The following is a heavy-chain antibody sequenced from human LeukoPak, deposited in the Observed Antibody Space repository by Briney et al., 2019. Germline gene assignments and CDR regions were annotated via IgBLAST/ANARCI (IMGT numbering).Heavy chain of an antibody. CDR3: ARALEELLWFGELSPYFDY. J-gene: IGHJ4*02. CDR1: GFTFSSYW. V-gene: IGHV3-7*01. D-gene: IGHD3-10*01. CDR2: IKQDGSEK. Sequence: PGGSLRLSCAGSGFTFSSYWMSWVRQAPGKGLEWVANIKQDGSEKYYVDSVKGRFTISRDNAKNSLYLQMNSLRAEDTAVYYCARALEELLWFGELSPYFDYWGQGTLVTVSS.